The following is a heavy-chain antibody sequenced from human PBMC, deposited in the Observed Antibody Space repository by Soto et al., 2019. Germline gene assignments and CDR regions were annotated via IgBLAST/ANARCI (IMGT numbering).Heavy chain of an antibody. V-gene: IGHV4-39*01. CDR3: ARRRPYSSGVDY. CDR1: GDSISSSSYY. D-gene: IGHD6-19*01. CDR2: IYYSGST. J-gene: IGHJ4*02. Sequence: QLQLQESGPGLVTPSETLFLTCTVSGDSISSSSYYWGWIRQPPGKGLEWIGSIYYSGSTYYNSSVKSRVAMDVDTSKNQFSLKLYSVTATDTAVYYCARRRPYSSGVDYWGQGTLVTVSS.